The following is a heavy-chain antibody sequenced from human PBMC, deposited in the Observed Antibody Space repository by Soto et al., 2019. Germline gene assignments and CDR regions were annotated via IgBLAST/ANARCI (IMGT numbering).Heavy chain of an antibody. CDR1: GGSISSYY. J-gene: IGHJ4*02. CDR2: IYYSGST. CDR3: ARVDSGYDLIED. D-gene: IGHD5-12*01. Sequence: PSETLSLTCTVSGGSISSYYWSWIRQPPGKGLEWIGYIYYSGSTNYNPSLKSRVTISVDTSKNQFSLKLSSVTAADTAVYYCARVDSGYDLIEDWGQGTLVTVSS. V-gene: IGHV4-59*01.